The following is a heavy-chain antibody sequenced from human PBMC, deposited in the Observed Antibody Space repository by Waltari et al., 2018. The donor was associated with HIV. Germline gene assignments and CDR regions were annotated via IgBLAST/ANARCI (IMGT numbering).Heavy chain of an antibody. D-gene: IGHD3-22*01. CDR3: ARDRWYYFDTSDYFYDY. J-gene: IGHJ4*02. Sequence: QVQLVESGGGLVKPGGSLRLSCAASGFTFSDYYITWTRQAPGKGLEWISYISNSGDIIYYADSVKGRFTISRDNAKNSLYLQMNSLRAEDTAVYYCARDRWYYFDTSDYFYDYWGQGTLVTVSS. CDR1: GFTFSDYY. V-gene: IGHV3-11*01. CDR2: ISNSGDII.